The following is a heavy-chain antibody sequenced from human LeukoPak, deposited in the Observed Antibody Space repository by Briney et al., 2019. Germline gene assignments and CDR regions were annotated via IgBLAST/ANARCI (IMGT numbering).Heavy chain of an antibody. V-gene: IGHV3-15*01. CDR2: IKCKTGGGTT. CDR1: GFTFTNAW. Sequence: GGSLRLSCAASGFTFTNAWMSWVRQAPGKGLEWIGRIKCKTGGGTTDYAAPVKGRFTISRDDSENTLYLQMNSLKTEDTAVYYCTTDLGITMVRGVIGDAFDIWGQGTMVTVSS. CDR3: TTDLGITMVRGVIGDAFDI. J-gene: IGHJ3*02. D-gene: IGHD3-10*01.